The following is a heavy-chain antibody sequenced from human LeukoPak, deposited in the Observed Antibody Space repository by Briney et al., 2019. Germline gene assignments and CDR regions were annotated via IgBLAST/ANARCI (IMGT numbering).Heavy chain of an antibody. V-gene: IGHV3-48*01. CDR1: GSTFSSYS. D-gene: IGHD3-3*01. CDR3: AREGYDFWGVYMDV. CDR2: ISSSSSTI. J-gene: IGHJ6*03. Sequence: GGSLRLSCAASGSTFSSYSMNWVRQAPGKGLEWVSSISSSSSTIYYADSVKGRFTISRDNAKNSLYLQMNSLRAEDTAVYYCAREGYDFWGVYMDVWGKGTTVTVSS.